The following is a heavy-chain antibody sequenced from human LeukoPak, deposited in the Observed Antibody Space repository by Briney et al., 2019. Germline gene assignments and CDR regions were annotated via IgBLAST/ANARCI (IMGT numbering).Heavy chain of an antibody. V-gene: IGHV4-4*02. J-gene: IGHJ6*02. CDR1: GGSISSSNW. D-gene: IGHD3-10*01. CDR2: IYHSGST. Sequence: SETLPLTCAVSGGSISSSNWWSWVRQPPGKGLEWIGEIYHSGSTNYNPSLKSRVTISVDKSKNQFSLKLSSVTAADTAVYYCARWKSSGSYYYYYGMDVWGQGTTVTVSS. CDR3: ARWKSSGSYYYYYGMDV.